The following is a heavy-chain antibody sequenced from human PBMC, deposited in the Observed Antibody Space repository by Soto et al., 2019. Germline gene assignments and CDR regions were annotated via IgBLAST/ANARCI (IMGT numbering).Heavy chain of an antibody. CDR1: GFTVSTYY. D-gene: IGHD3-10*01. CDR2: VYSGGTT. J-gene: IGHJ4*02. V-gene: IGHV3-66*01. Sequence: EVQMVESGGGLVQPGGSLRLSCGASGFTVSTYYMNWVRQAPGEGLEWVSVVYSGGTTYYADSVRGRFTISRDNSKSTLFLQMNSLRAEDTAVYYSARGRSASSDFDSWGQGTLVTVSS. CDR3: ARGRSASSDFDS.